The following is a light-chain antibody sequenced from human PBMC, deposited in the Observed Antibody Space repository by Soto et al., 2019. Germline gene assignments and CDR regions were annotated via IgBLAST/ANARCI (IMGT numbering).Light chain of an antibody. CDR1: SSNIGAGYD. CDR3: QSYDRSLSGSV. CDR2: ANN. V-gene: IGLV1-40*01. Sequence: QAVVTQPPSVSGAPGQRVTISCTGSSSNIGAGYDVHWYQQFPGTAPKLLIYANNNRPSGVPDRFSGSRSGSSASLAITGLQAEDEADYYCQSYDRSLSGSVFGAGTKLTVL. J-gene: IGLJ1*01.